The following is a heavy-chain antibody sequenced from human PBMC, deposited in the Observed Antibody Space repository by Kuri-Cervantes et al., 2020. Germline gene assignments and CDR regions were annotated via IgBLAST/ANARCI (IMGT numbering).Heavy chain of an antibody. V-gene: IGHV4-34*01. J-gene: IGHJ3*02. Sequence: SETLSLTCAVYGGSFSGYYWSWIRQPPGKGLEWIGEINHSGSTNYNPSLESRVTISVDTSKNQFSLKLTSVTATDTAVYFCARAGQFIPVAGRDAFDIWGQGTLVTVSS. CDR3: ARAGQFIPVAGRDAFDI. CDR1: GGSFSGYY. D-gene: IGHD6-19*01. CDR2: INHSGST.